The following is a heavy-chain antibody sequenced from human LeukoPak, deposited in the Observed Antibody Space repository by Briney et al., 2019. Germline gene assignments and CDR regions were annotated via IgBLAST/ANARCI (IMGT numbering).Heavy chain of an antibody. CDR1: GGSISSGGYS. CDR2: IYYSGST. V-gene: IGHV4-61*08. J-gene: IGHJ4*02. Sequence: SETLSLTCAVSGGSISSGGYSWSWIRQPPGKGLEWIGYIYYSGSTNYNPSLKSRVTISVDTSKNQFSLKLSSVTAADTAVYYCARDRTTSHFDYWGQGTLVTVSS. CDR3: ARDRTTSHFDY. D-gene: IGHD4-17*01.